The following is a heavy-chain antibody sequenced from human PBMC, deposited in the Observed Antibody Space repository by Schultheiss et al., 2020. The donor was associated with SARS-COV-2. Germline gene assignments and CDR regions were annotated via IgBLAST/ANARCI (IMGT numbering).Heavy chain of an antibody. J-gene: IGHJ4*02. CDR3: AREGDSSGYYYPIDY. CDR2: IYTSGST. CDR1: GGSISSYY. V-gene: IGHV4-4*07. D-gene: IGHD3-22*01. Sequence: SETLSLTCTVSGGSISSYYWSWIRQPAGKGLEWIGRIYTSGSTNYNPSLKSRVTMSVDTSKNQFSLKLSSVTAADTAVYYCAREGDSSGYYYPIDYWGQGTLVTVSS.